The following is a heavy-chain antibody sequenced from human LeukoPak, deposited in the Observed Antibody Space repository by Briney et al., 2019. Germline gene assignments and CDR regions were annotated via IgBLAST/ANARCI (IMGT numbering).Heavy chain of an antibody. Sequence: PGGSLRLSCAASGFTFSSYSMNWVRQAPGKGLEWVSSISSSSYIYYADSVKGRFTISRDNAKNSLYLQMNSLRAEDTAVYYCARDRGYSNYEFDYWGQGTLVTVSS. J-gene: IGHJ4*02. V-gene: IGHV3-21*01. CDR1: GFTFSSYS. CDR2: ISSSSYI. CDR3: ARDRGYSNYEFDY. D-gene: IGHD4-11*01.